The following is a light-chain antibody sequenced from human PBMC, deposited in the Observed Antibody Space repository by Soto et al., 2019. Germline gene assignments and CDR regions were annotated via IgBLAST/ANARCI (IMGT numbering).Light chain of an antibody. CDR2: DAS. Sequence: DIQMTQSPSTLSASVGDRVTITCRASQSISGWLAWYQQKPGKAPKLLIYDASSLESGVPSRFSGSGSGTEFTLTISRLQPDDFATYYCQQYNSYSWTFGQETKVEIK. J-gene: IGKJ1*01. CDR3: QQYNSYSWT. V-gene: IGKV1-5*01. CDR1: QSISGW.